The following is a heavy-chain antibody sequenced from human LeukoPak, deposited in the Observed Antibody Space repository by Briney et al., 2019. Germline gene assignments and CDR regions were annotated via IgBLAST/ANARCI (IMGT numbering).Heavy chain of an antibody. CDR3: ARGGGGIAARLGY. D-gene: IGHD6-6*01. Sequence: ASVKVSCKASGYIFSGYYIHWVRQAPGQGFEWMGWINPNNGGADYAQKFQGRVTMTRDTSISTAYMALSRLRSDDTAVYYCARGGGGIAARLGYWGQGTLVTVSS. CDR2: INPNNGGA. CDR1: GYIFSGYY. V-gene: IGHV1-2*02. J-gene: IGHJ4*02.